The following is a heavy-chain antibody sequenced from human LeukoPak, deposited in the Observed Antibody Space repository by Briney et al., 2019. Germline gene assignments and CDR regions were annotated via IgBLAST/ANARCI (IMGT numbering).Heavy chain of an antibody. J-gene: IGHJ6*03. CDR1: GYTFTSYG. V-gene: IGHV1-18*01. D-gene: IGHD2-2*02. CDR2: ISAYNGNT. Sequence: VASVKVSCKASGYTFTSYGISWVRQAPGQGLEWMGWISAYNGNTNYAQKFQGRVTMTRDTSISTAYMELSRLRSDDTAVYYCARGPAAIYFYYYYMEVWGKGTTVTVSS. CDR3: ARGPAAIYFYYYYMEV.